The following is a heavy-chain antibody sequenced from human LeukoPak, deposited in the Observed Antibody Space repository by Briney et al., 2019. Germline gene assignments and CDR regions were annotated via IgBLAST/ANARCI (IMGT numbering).Heavy chain of an antibody. CDR1: GFTFSSYS. D-gene: IGHD6-13*01. Sequence: GGSLRLSCAASGFTFSSYSMNWVRQAPGKGLEWVSSISSSSSYIYYADSVKGQFTISRDNAKNSLYLQMNSLRAEDTAVYYCARPLAAAGLYYFDYWGQGTLVTVSS. CDR2: ISSSSSYI. CDR3: ARPLAAAGLYYFDY. V-gene: IGHV3-21*01. J-gene: IGHJ4*02.